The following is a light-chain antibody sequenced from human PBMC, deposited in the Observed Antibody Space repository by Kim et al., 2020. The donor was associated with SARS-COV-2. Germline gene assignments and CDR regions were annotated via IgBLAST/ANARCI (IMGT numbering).Light chain of an antibody. Sequence: DIQMTQSPSTLSASVGDRVTITCRASQSISIWLAWYQQKPGKAPNLLIYDASNLESGAPSRFSGSGSGTEFTLTISSLQPDDFATYYCQEYKSNSWTFGQGTKVDIK. V-gene: IGKV1-5*01. CDR2: DAS. J-gene: IGKJ1*01. CDR1: QSISIW. CDR3: QEYKSNSWT.